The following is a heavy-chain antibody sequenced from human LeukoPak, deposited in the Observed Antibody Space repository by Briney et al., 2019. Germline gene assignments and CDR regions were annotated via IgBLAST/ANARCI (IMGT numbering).Heavy chain of an antibody. Sequence: PGGSLRLSCAASGFTLSDHYMDWVRQAPGKGLEWVGCSRNKANSYTTEYAASVKGRFTISRDDSKNSPYLQMNSLDSEDTAVYYCARPQVGATRYFQHWGQGTLVTVSS. CDR3: ARPQVGATRYFQH. CDR2: SRNKANSYTT. CDR1: GFTLSDHY. V-gene: IGHV3-72*01. J-gene: IGHJ1*01. D-gene: IGHD1-26*01.